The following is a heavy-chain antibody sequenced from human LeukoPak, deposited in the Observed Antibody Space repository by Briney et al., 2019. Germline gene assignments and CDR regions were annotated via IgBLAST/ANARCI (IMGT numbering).Heavy chain of an antibody. CDR3: ASCSGGSCYYFDY. Sequence: GGSLRLSCAASGFTVSSNYMSWVRQAPGKGLEWVSVIYSGGSTFYADSVKGRFTIPRDNSKKTLYLQMNSLRAEDTAVYYCASCSGGSCYYFDYWGQGALVTVSS. V-gene: IGHV3-53*01. CDR2: IYSGGST. CDR1: GFTVSSNY. D-gene: IGHD2-15*01. J-gene: IGHJ4*02.